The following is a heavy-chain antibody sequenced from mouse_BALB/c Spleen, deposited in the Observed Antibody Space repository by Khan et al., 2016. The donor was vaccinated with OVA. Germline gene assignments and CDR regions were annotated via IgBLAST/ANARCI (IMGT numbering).Heavy chain of an antibody. D-gene: IGHD2-14*01. CDR1: GYTFTDYN. CDR3: ARSRRYDGYYLDY. V-gene: IGHV1-18*01. J-gene: IGHJ2*01. CDR2: INPNNGGT. Sequence: VQLQQPGPELVKPGASVKVPCKASGYTFTDYNMDWVKQSHGKSLEWIGDINPNNGGTIYNQNFKGKATLTVDRSSSTAYMELRSLTSEDTAVYYCARSRRYDGYYLDYWGQGTTLTVSS.